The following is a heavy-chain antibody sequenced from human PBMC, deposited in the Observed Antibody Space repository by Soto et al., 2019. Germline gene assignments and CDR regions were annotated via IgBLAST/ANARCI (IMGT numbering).Heavy chain of an antibody. J-gene: IGHJ6*02. Sequence: GGSLRLSCAASGFTFSSYDMHWVRQATGKGLEWVSAIGTAGDTYYPGSVKGRFTISRENAKNSLYLQMNSLRAGDTAVYYCARGGDYGGSGISPSYYYYYGMAVWGQGTTVTVSS. D-gene: IGHD4-17*01. CDR3: ARGGDYGGSGISPSYYYYYGMAV. CDR2: IGTAGDT. CDR1: GFTFSSYD. V-gene: IGHV3-13*04.